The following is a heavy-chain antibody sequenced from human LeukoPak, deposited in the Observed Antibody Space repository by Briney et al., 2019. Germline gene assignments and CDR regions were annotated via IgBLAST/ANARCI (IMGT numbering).Heavy chain of an antibody. V-gene: IGHV1-46*01. D-gene: IGHD2-2*01. J-gene: IGHJ4*02. CDR1: GYTFTSYY. Sequence: ASVKVPCKASGYTFTSYYMHWVRQAPGQGLEWMGIINPSGGSTSYAQKFQGRVTMTRDTSTSTVYMELSSLRSEDTAVYYCAREQGGYCSSTSCRYFDYWGQGTLVTVSS. CDR2: INPSGGST. CDR3: AREQGGYCSSTSCRYFDY.